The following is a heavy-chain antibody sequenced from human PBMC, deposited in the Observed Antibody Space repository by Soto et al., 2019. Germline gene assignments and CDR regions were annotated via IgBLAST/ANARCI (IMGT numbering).Heavy chain of an antibody. CDR2: MNPNSGDT. Sequence: QVQLVQSGAEVKKPGASVKVSCKASGYTFSDHDINWVRQASGQGPEWLGWMNPNSGDTGYAQNFQGRVNMTRDNSKRTAYMQLSSLRSEDTAVYYCARVGGNWNDDYFDYWGQGTLVTVSS. D-gene: IGHD1-1*01. J-gene: IGHJ4*02. CDR3: ARVGGNWNDDYFDY. CDR1: GYTFSDHD. V-gene: IGHV1-8*01.